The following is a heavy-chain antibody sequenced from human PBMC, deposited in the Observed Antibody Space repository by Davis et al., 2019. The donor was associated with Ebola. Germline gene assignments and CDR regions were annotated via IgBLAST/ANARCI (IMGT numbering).Heavy chain of an antibody. Sequence: MPSETLSLTCTVSGGSISSSSYYWGWIRQPPGKGLEWIGSIYYSGSTYYNPSLKSRVTISVDTSKNQFSLKLSSVTAADTAVYYCAGAYGSGSYPDAFDIWGQGTMVTVSS. J-gene: IGHJ3*02. CDR3: AGAYGSGSYPDAFDI. CDR2: IYYSGST. V-gene: IGHV4-39*01. CDR1: GGSISSSSYY. D-gene: IGHD3-10*01.